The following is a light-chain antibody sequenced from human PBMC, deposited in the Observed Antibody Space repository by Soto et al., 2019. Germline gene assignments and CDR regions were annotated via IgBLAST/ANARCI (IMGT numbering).Light chain of an antibody. Sequence: EIVLTQSPATLSLSPGERATLSCRASQSVSSYLAWYQQRPGQPPRLLIYDASNRATGIPARFSGSGSGTDFTLTISSLEPEDFAIYYCLQRSGWPPLFTFGPGTKVDI. CDR1: QSVSSY. CDR2: DAS. J-gene: IGKJ3*01. CDR3: LQRSGWPPLFT. V-gene: IGKV3-11*01.